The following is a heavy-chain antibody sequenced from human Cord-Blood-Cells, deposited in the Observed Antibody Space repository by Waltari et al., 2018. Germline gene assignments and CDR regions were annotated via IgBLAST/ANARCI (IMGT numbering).Heavy chain of an antibody. CDR1: GFTFSSYG. CDR2: ISYDGSNK. Sequence: QVQLVESGGGVAQPGRSLRLSCAASGFTFSSYGTHWVRQAPGKGLEWVAVISYDGSNKYYADSVKGRFTISRDNSKNTLYLQMNSLRAEDTAVYYCAKDVASELGLDYWGQGTLVTVSS. V-gene: IGHV3-30*18. CDR3: AKDVASELGLDY. J-gene: IGHJ4*02. D-gene: IGHD7-27*01.